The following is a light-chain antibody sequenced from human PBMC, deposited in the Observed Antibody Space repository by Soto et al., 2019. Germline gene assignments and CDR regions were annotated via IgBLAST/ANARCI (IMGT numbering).Light chain of an antibody. J-gene: IGLJ1*01. V-gene: IGLV2-8*01. CDR3: TSYSGGNNV. Sequence: QSALTQPPSASGSPGQSVTISCTGTSTDVGGYDYVSWYQQHPGKVPKLMIYEVNKRPSGVPDRFSGSKSGNTASLTVSGLQPEDEAYYYCTSYSGGNNVFGTGTKLTVL. CDR2: EVN. CDR1: STDVGGYDY.